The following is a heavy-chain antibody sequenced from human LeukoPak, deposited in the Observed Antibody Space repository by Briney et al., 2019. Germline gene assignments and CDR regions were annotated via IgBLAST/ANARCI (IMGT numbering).Heavy chain of an antibody. CDR2: ISYDGSNK. V-gene: IGHV3-30*01. Sequence: PGRSLRLSCAASGFTFSSYAMHWVRQAPGKGLEWVAVISYDGSNKYYADSVKGRFTISRDNSKNTLYLQMNSLRAEDTAVYYCAKSTGSGSSYYYYGMDVWGQGTTVTVSS. J-gene: IGHJ6*02. CDR3: AKSTGSGSSYYYYGMDV. CDR1: GFTFSSYA. D-gene: IGHD3-10*01.